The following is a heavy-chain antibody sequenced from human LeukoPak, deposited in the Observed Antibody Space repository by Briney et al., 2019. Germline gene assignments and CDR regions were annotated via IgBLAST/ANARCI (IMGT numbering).Heavy chain of an antibody. J-gene: IGHJ3*02. D-gene: IGHD6-19*01. CDR2: IYNSGST. CDR3: ARDWYSSGWSSGSGAFDI. Sequence: SETLSLTCTVSGVSISIYYWSWIRQPPGKGLEWIGYIYNSGSTSYNPSLKSRATISADTSKNQFSLKLSSVTAADTAVYYCARDWYSSGWSSGSGAFDIWGQGTMVTVSS. V-gene: IGHV4-59*01. CDR1: GVSISIYY.